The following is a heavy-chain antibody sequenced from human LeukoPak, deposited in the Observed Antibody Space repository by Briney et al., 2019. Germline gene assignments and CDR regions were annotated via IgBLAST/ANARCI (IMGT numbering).Heavy chain of an antibody. CDR2: IKQDGSDR. Sequence: GGSLRLSCAASGFTFSTYWMSWVRQAPGTGLEWVANIKQDGSDRNYVTSVRGRFTISRDNAESSLFLQMNSLRAEDTAVYYCVRNLAVAGTCFDSWGQGTLVTVSS. V-gene: IGHV3-7*03. CDR1: GFTFSTYW. CDR3: VRNLAVAGTCFDS. J-gene: IGHJ4*02. D-gene: IGHD6-19*01.